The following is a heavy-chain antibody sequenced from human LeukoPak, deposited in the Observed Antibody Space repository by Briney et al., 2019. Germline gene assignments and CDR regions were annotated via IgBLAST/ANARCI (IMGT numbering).Heavy chain of an antibody. CDR3: ARYYDFDYYYYYMDV. CDR1: GFTFSSYS. D-gene: IGHD3-3*01. J-gene: IGHJ6*03. Sequence: GGSLRLSCAASGFTFSSYSMNWVRQAPGKGLEWVSYISSSSSTIYYADSVKGRFTISRDNAKNSLYLQMNSLRAEDTALYYCARYYDFDYYYYYMDVWGKGTTVTVSS. V-gene: IGHV3-48*04. CDR2: ISSSSSTI.